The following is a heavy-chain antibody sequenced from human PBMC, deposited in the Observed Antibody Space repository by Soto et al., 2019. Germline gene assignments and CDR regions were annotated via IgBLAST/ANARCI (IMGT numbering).Heavy chain of an antibody. J-gene: IGHJ5*02. CDR2: INHYGST. Sequence: QVQLQQWGAVLLKPSETLSLTCAVYGGSFSRYYWSWIRQPPGKGLEWIGQINHYGSTDYNPSLKSRVTISVDTSKNHFSLRLSSVTAADTAMYYCATHCSSTSCYYTFDPWGQGTLVTVSS. D-gene: IGHD2-2*01. V-gene: IGHV4-34*01. CDR1: GGSFSRYY. CDR3: ATHCSSTSCYYTFDP.